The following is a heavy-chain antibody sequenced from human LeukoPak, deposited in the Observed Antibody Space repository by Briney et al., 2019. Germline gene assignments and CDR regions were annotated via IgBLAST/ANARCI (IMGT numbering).Heavy chain of an antibody. Sequence: GGSLRLSCAASGFTFSSYAMHWVRQAPGKGLEWVAVISYDGSNKYYADSVKGRFTISRDNSKNTLYLQMNSLRAEDTAVYYCAKDWGRNYDFWVMGPWGQGTLVTVSS. CDR3: AKDWGRNYDFWVMGP. D-gene: IGHD3-3*01. J-gene: IGHJ5*02. V-gene: IGHV3-30-3*01. CDR2: ISYDGSNK. CDR1: GFTFSSYA.